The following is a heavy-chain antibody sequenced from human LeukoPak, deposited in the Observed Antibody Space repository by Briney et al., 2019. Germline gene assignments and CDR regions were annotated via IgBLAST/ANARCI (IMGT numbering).Heavy chain of an antibody. V-gene: IGHV4-34*01. CDR3: AYDGTPARDAFDI. J-gene: IGHJ3*02. CDR1: GGSFSGYY. CDR2: INHSGST. Sequence: SETLSLTYAVYGGSFSGYYWSWIRQPPGKGLEWIGEINHSGSTNYNPSLKSRVTISVDTSKNQFSLKLSSVTAADTAVYYCAYDGTPARDAFDIWGQGTMVTVSS. D-gene: IGHD3-3*01.